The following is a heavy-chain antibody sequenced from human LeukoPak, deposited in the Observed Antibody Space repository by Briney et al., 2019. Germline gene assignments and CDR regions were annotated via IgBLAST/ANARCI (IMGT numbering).Heavy chain of an antibody. CDR2: ISSTSSVI. Sequence: GGSLRLSCAASGSTFSSHTMNWVRQAPGKGLEWVSYISSTSSVIYYADSVKGRFTISRDDAKSSLYLQMNSLRAEDTAVYYCARNLPAADYWGQGTLVTVSS. CDR3: ARNLPAADY. V-gene: IGHV3-48*04. D-gene: IGHD2-2*01. J-gene: IGHJ4*02. CDR1: GSTFSSHT.